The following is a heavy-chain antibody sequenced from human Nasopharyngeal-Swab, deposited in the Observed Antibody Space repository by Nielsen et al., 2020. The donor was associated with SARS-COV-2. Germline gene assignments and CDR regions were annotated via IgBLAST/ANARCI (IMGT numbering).Heavy chain of an antibody. CDR2: IIPIFGTA. J-gene: IGHJ4*02. Sequence: SVKVSCKASGGTFSSYAISWVRQAPGQGLEWMGGIIPIFGTANYAQKFQGRVTITADESTSTAYMELSSLRSEDTAVYYCAREKHDCSSTSCPPGYWGQGTLVTVSS. CDR1: GGTFSSYA. V-gene: IGHV1-69*13. CDR3: AREKHDCSSTSCPPGY. D-gene: IGHD2-2*01.